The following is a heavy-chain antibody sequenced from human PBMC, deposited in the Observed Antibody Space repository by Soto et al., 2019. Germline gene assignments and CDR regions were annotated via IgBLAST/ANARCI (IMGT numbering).Heavy chain of an antibody. V-gene: IGHV1-69*12. CDR1: GGTFSSYA. CDR3: ARDGPILGARAFDI. CDR2: IIPIFGTA. D-gene: IGHD3-16*01. J-gene: IGHJ3*02. Sequence: QVQLVQSGAEVKKPGSSVKVSCKASGGTFSSYAISWVRQAPGQGLEWMGGIIPIFGTANYAQKFQGRVTXXAXAXXSTAYMELSSLRSEDTAVYYGARDGPILGARAFDIWGQGTMVTVSS.